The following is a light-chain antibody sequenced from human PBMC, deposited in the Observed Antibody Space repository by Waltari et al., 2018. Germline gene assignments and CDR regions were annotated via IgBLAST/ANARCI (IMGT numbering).Light chain of an antibody. Sequence: QSALTPSAYVSGSPGQSITIACPGTSRDVDGSHLVAWYQQTPGNAPKLMIYYVRNRPSWVSIRCSGSKSGNTASLTISGLQAEDEADYYCSSYPSSSTLVVFGGGTKLTVL. CDR1: SRDVDGSHL. V-gene: IGLV2-14*03. CDR2: YVR. J-gene: IGLJ2*01. CDR3: SSYPSSSTLVV.